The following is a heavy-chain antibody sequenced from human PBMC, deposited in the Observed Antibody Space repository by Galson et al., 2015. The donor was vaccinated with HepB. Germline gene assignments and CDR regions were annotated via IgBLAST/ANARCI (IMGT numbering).Heavy chain of an antibody. CDR2: IIPMFRRP. V-gene: IGHV1-69*13. J-gene: IGHJ4*02. CDR1: GDTFRNFA. Sequence: SVKVSCKASGDTFRNFAISWVRQAPGQGLEWMGGIIPMFRRPTYAQKFQGRVIISADESTNTAYLELSSLAFDDAAVYFCARMTDPSSWFGAFNYWGQGSPVTVSS. D-gene: IGHD3-10*01. CDR3: ARMTDPSSWFGAFNY.